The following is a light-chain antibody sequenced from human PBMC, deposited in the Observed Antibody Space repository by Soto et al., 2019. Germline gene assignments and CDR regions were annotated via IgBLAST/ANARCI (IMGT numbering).Light chain of an antibody. J-gene: IGKJ2*01. CDR3: QQSYSTPPRYT. CDR1: QSISSY. CDR2: AAS. V-gene: IGKV1-39*01. Sequence: DIQMTQSPSSLSASVGDRVTITCRASQSISSYLNWYQQKPGKAPKLLIYAASSLQSGVPSRFSGSGSGTDLTLTISSLQPEDFATYYCQQSYSTPPRYTFGQGTKLEIK.